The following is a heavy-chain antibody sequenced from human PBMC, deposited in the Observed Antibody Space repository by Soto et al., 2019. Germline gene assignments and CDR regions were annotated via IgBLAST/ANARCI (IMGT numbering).Heavy chain of an antibody. J-gene: IGHJ4*02. CDR1: GFIFKMYW. CDR2: IYNDGTYS. D-gene: IGHD3-10*01. Sequence: PGGSLRLSCAASGFIFKMYWMHWVRQSPGKGLVWISRIYNDGTYSDYADSVRGRLTISRDNVNDTLYLQMNNLRAEDSGLYYCTRGPRPISTGTGAYWGQGTQVTSPQ. CDR3: TRGPRPISTGTGAY. V-gene: IGHV3-74*01.